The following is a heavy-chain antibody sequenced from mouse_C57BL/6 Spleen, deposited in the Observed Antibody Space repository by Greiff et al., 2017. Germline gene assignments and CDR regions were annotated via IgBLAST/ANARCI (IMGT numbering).Heavy chain of an antibody. D-gene: IGHD2-10*01. J-gene: IGHJ1*03. CDR3: ARNSYYGNDWYFDV. CDR1: GYTFTSYW. CDR2: IYPGSGST. V-gene: IGHV1-55*01. Sequence: QVQLQQPGAELVKPGASVKMSCKASGYTFTSYWITWVKQRPGQGLAWIGDIYPGSGSTNYNEKFKSKATLTVDTSSSTAYMQLSSLTSEDSAVYYCARNSYYGNDWYFDVWGTGTTVTVSS.